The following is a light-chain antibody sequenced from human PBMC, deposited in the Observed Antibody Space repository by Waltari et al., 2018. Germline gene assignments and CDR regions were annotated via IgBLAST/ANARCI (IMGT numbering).Light chain of an antibody. CDR1: SGYSGFA. Sequence: QLVLTPSPSASASLGASVTHTCTLSSGYSGFAITWHQHQPAKGPRYLMKVNSDGSHTRGDGIPDRFSASTSGAERHLTISSLQSEDEADYYCQTWDNGFRIFGGGTKLTV. CDR2: VNSDGSH. CDR3: QTWDNGFRI. J-gene: IGLJ2*01. V-gene: IGLV4-69*01.